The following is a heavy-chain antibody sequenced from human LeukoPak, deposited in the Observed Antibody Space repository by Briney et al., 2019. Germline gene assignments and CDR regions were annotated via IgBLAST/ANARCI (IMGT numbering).Heavy chain of an antibody. CDR3: AKGVLGRTQSVSAGLDY. CDR1: GFSFSNYG. V-gene: IGHV3-30*18. CDR2: MSYDGTNK. Sequence: GGSLRLSCAASGFSFSNYGMHWVRQAPGKGLEWVAVMSYDGTNKYYADSVKGRFTISRDNSKNTLYLQMNSLRPEDTAVYYCAKGVLGRTQSVSAGLDYWGQGTLVTVSS. J-gene: IGHJ4*02. D-gene: IGHD7-27*01.